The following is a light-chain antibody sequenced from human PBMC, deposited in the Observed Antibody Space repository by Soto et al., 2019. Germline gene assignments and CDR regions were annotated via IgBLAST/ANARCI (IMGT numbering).Light chain of an antibody. CDR2: GAS. V-gene: IGKV3-15*01. Sequence: VSTQSPATLSVSPGERATLSCRASETVATNLAWYQQKPGQAPRLLISGASTRAAGISDRFRGSGSGTEFTLTISSLRSEDSAIYYCQQYFEWPPMTFGQGTKVDIK. J-gene: IGKJ1*01. CDR1: ETVATN. CDR3: QQYFEWPPMT.